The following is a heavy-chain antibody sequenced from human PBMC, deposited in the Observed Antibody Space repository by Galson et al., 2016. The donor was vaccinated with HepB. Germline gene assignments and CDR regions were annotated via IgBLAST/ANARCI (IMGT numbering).Heavy chain of an antibody. Sequence: CAISGDSVSNNGAAWNWIRQSPSRGLEWLGRTYFRSKWYRDYAVFVKGQLTINPDTSKNQFSLQLNSVTPEDAATYYCARCSRWSCGFWGQGTLITVSS. CDR1: GDSVSNNGAA. D-gene: IGHD6-19*01. CDR2: TYFRSKWYR. CDR3: ARCSRWSCGF. V-gene: IGHV6-1*01. J-gene: IGHJ1*01.